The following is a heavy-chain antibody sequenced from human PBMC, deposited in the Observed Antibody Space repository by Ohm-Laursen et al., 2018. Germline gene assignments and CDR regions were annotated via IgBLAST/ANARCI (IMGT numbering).Heavy chain of an antibody. Sequence: SETLSLTCTVYGGSFSGYYWSWIRQPPGKGLEWIGEINHSGSTNYNPSLKSRVTISVDTSKNQFSLKLSSVTAADTAVYYCTNSLGGAHWGPGILVTVSS. J-gene: IGHJ4*02. CDR3: TNSLGGAH. CDR1: GGSFSGYY. CDR2: INHSGST. V-gene: IGHV4-34*01.